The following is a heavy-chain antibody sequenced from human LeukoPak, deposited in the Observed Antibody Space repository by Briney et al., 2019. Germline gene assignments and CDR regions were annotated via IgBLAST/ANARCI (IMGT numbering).Heavy chain of an antibody. CDR3: ARVNYYDSSGYLDY. V-gene: IGHV4-61*01. D-gene: IGHD3-22*01. CDR1: GGSVSSGSYY. J-gene: IGHJ4*02. Sequence: SETLSLTCTVSGGSVSSGSYYWSWIRQPPGKGLEWIGYIYYSGSTNYNPSLKSRVTISVDTSKNQFSLKLSSVTAADTAVYYCARVNYYDSSGYLDYWAREPWSPSPQ. CDR2: IYYSGST.